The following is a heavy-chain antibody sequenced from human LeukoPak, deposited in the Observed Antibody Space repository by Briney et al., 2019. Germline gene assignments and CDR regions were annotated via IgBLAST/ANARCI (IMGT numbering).Heavy chain of an antibody. Sequence: PGGSLRLSCAASGFTFSSYGMHWVRQATGKGLEWVAVIWYDGSNKYYADSVKGRFTISRDNSKKTLYLQMNSLRAEDTAVYYCAKGYYDSSGYALYAHAFDIWGQGTMVTVSS. V-gene: IGHV3-33*06. CDR2: IWYDGSNK. CDR3: AKGYYDSSGYALYAHAFDI. CDR1: GFTFSSYG. J-gene: IGHJ3*02. D-gene: IGHD3-22*01.